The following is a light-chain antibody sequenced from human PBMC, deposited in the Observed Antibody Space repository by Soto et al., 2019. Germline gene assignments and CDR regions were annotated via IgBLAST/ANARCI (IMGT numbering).Light chain of an antibody. CDR1: QSISSY. CDR2: AAS. J-gene: IGKJ1*01. V-gene: IGKV1-39*01. Sequence: IHITHSPTSLSASVGDRGPITFRASQSISSYLNWYQQKPGKAPKLLIYAASSLQSGVPSRFSGSGSGTDFTLTISSLQPEDFATYYCQQSYSTPRTFGQGTKVDI. CDR3: QQSYSTPRT.